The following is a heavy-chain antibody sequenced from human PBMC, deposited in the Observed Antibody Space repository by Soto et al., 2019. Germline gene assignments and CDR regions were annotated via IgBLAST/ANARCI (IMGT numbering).Heavy chain of an antibody. J-gene: IGHJ4*02. D-gene: IGHD3-9*01. CDR1: GGSISSYY. Sequence: SETLSLTCTVSGGSISSYYWSWVRQPPGKGLEWIGYIYYSGSTNYNPSLKSRVTTSVDTSKNQFSLKLSSVTAADTAVYYCARGSETTYSDILTGYYKYPNTFDYWGQGTLVTVSS. CDR3: ARGSETTYSDILTGYYKYPNTFDY. V-gene: IGHV4-59*01. CDR2: IYYSGST.